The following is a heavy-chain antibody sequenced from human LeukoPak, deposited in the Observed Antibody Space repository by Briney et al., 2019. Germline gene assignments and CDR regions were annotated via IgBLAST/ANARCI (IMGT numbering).Heavy chain of an antibody. CDR2: ISGSGGST. D-gene: IGHD3-3*01. CDR1: GFTFSSYA. CDR3: AKAGVATDAFDI. V-gene: IGHV3-23*01. J-gene: IGHJ3*02. Sequence: PGGSLRLSCAASGFTFSSYAMSWVRQAPGKGLEWVSAISGSGGSTYYADSVKGRFTISRDNSKNTLYLQMSSLRAEDTAVYYCAKAGVATDAFDIWGQGTMVTVSS.